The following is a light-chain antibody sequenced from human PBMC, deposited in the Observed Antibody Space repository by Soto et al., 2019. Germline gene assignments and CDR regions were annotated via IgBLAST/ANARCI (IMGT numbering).Light chain of an antibody. Sequence: QSALTQPPSASGSPGQSVTISCTGTSSGVGGYNYVSWYQQYPSKVPKLMVFEVNKRPSGVPDRFSGSKSGNTASLTVSGLQAEDEADYYCTSYAGGNNVFGTGTKLTVL. J-gene: IGLJ1*01. CDR2: EVN. CDR3: TSYAGGNNV. CDR1: SSGVGGYNY. V-gene: IGLV2-8*01.